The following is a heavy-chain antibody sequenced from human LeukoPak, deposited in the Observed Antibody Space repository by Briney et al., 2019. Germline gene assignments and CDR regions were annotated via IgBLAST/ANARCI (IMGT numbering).Heavy chain of an antibody. CDR3: AKDGTSSWFGEAT. V-gene: IGHV3-30*18. J-gene: IGHJ5*02. D-gene: IGHD6-13*01. CDR2: ISTDGSHK. CDR1: GFTFSDYG. Sequence: GGSLRLSCAASGFTFSDYGMQWVRQAPGKGLEWVALISTDGSHKDYADSVKGRFTLSRDNSKNTLYLQMNSLRVEDTAVYYCAKDGTSSWFGEATWGQGTLVTVFS.